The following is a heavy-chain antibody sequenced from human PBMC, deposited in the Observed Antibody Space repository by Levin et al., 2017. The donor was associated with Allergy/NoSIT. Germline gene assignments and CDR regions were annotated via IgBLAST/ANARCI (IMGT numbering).Heavy chain of an antibody. CDR3: AKDRSSGSYYNQPYYFDY. CDR1: GFTFSSYG. V-gene: IGHV3-30*18. Sequence: LGESLKISCAASGFTFSSYGMHWVRQAPGKGLEWVAVISYDGSNKYYADSVKGRFTISRDNSKNTLYLQMNSLRAEDTAVYYCAKDRSSGSYYNQPYYFDYWGQGTLVTVSS. D-gene: IGHD3-10*01. J-gene: IGHJ4*02. CDR2: ISYDGSNK.